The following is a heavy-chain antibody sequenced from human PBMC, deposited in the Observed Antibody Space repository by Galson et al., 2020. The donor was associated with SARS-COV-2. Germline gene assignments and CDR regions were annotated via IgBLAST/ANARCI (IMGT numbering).Heavy chain of an antibody. CDR1: GFTFSSYS. J-gene: IGHJ5*02. D-gene: IGHD1-1*01. CDR2: ISSSSSTI. Sequence: SCAASGFTFSSYSMNWVRQAPGKGLEGVSYISSSSSTIYYADSVKGRFTISRDNAKNSLYLQMNSLRAEDTAVYYCAREVNERWFDPWGQGTLGNVSS. V-gene: IGHV3-48*01. CDR3: AREVNERWFDP.